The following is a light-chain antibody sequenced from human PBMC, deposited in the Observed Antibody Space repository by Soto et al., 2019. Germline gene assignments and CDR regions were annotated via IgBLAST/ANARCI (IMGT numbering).Light chain of an antibody. CDR1: QDISNY. J-gene: IGKJ5*01. CDR3: QQYDNLIT. V-gene: IGKV1-33*01. CDR2: DAS. Sequence: DIHMTQSPSSLSASFLNRVTITFQASQDISNYLRCYQQKPGKAPKLLIYDASNLETGVPSRFSRSGCRTDFIFTISRVQPEDIGKYYCQQYDNLITFGQGTRLEIK.